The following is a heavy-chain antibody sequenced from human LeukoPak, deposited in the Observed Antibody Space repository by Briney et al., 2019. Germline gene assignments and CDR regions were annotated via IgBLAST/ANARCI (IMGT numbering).Heavy chain of an antibody. Sequence: SQTLSLTCPISGDSVSSNSAAWNWIRQSPSRGLEWLGRTYYRSKWYNDYAVSVKSPITINPDTSKNQFSLQLNSVTPEDTAVYYCARGRAAADSYNWFDPWGQGTLVTVSS. D-gene: IGHD6-13*01. CDR1: GDSVSSNSAA. V-gene: IGHV6-1*01. CDR2: TYYRSKWYN. J-gene: IGHJ5*02. CDR3: ARGRAAADSYNWFDP.